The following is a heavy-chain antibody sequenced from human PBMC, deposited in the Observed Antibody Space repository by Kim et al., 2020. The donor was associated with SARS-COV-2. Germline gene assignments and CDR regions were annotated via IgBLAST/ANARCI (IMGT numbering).Heavy chain of an antibody. CDR2: IWYDGSNK. J-gene: IGHJ4*02. CDR1: GFTFSSYG. V-gene: IGHV3-33*01. CDR3: ARDAYNGAYYFDY. Sequence: GGSLRLSCAASGFTFSSYGMHWVRQAQGKGLEWVAVIWYDGSNKYYADSVKGRFTISRDNSKNTLYLQMNSLRAEDTAVYYCARDAYNGAYYFDYWGQGTLVTVSS. D-gene: IGHD1-1*01.